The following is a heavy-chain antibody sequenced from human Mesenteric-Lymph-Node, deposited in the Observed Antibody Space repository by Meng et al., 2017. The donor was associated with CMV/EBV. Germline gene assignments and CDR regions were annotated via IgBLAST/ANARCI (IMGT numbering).Heavy chain of an antibody. J-gene: IGHJ4*02. V-gene: IGHV3-21*01. CDR3: ARWDGAIFGVVPRGLDH. CDR2: ISSSSSYI. D-gene: IGHD3-3*01. CDR1: GFSVTSYF. Sequence: GESLKISCAVSGFSVTSYFMTWVRQAPGKGLEWVSSISSSSSYIYYADSVKGRFTISRDNAKNSLYLQMNSLRAEDTAVYYCARWDGAIFGVVPRGLDHWGQGTLVTVSS.